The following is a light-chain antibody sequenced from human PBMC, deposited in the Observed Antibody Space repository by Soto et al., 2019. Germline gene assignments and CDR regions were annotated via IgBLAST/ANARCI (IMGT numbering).Light chain of an antibody. V-gene: IGKV3-11*01. CDR1: QSVSSY. CDR2: DAS. CDR3: QQRSNWPPG. Sequence: EIVLTQSPATLSLSPGERATLSCRASQSVSSYLAWYQQKPGRAPRLLIYDASNRATGIPARFSGSGSGTDFTLTISSLEPEDFAVYYCQQRSNWPPGLGGGTKVEIK. J-gene: IGKJ4*01.